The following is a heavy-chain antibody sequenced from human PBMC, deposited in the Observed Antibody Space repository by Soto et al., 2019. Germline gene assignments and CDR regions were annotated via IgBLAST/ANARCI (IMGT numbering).Heavy chain of an antibody. CDR3: AKDLGYCSGGSCYQTSPPPREIDY. J-gene: IGHJ4*02. CDR2: ISGSGGST. V-gene: IGHV3-23*01. Sequence: EVQLLESGGGLVQPGGSLRLSCAASGFTFSSYAMSWVRQAPGKGLEWVSAISGSGGSTYYADSVKGRFTISRDNSKNTLYLQMKSLRAEDTAVYYCAKDLGYCSGGSCYQTSPPPREIDYWGQGTLVTVSS. CDR1: GFTFSSYA. D-gene: IGHD2-15*01.